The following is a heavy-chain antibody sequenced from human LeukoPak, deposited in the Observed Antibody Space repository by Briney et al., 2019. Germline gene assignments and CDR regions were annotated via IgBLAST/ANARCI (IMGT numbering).Heavy chain of an antibody. Sequence: SSETLSLTCTVPGGSISSGGYYWSWIRQHPGKGLEWIGYIYYSGSTYYNPSLKSRVTISVDTSKNQFSLKLSSVTAADTAVYYCASEGSINASDIWGQGTMVTVSS. CDR2: IYYSGST. D-gene: IGHD3-3*02. J-gene: IGHJ3*02. V-gene: IGHV4-31*03. CDR1: GGSISSGGYY. CDR3: ASEGSINASDI.